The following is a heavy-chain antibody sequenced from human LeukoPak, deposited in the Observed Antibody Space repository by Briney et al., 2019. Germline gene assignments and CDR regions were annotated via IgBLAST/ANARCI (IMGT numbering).Heavy chain of an antibody. D-gene: IGHD3-22*01. V-gene: IGHV4-4*07. J-gene: IGHJ4*02. Sequence: SETLSLTCTVSGGSISSYYWSWIRQPTGKGLEWIGRIYTSGSTNYNPSLKSRVTMPVDTSKNQFSLKLSSVTAADTAVYYCAREPLSKNYYDHLDDDYWGQGTLVTVSS. CDR3: AREPLSKNYYDHLDDDY. CDR1: GGSISSYY. CDR2: IYTSGST.